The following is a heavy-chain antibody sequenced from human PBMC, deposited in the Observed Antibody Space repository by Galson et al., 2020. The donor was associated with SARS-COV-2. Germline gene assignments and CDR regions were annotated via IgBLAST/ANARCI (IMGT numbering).Heavy chain of an antibody. CDR2: INWNGRTT. D-gene: IGHD3-22*01. CDR3: AREVDDSRGYYIGY. V-gene: IGHV3-20*04. Sequence: GESLKISCAASGFTFDDFGLIWVRQGPGKGLEWVASINWNGRTTVYADSVRGRFTVCRDNAKNSVYLQLNSLRDEDTAMYYCAREVDDSRGYYIGYWGQGTLVT. CDR1: GFTFDDFG. J-gene: IGHJ4*02.